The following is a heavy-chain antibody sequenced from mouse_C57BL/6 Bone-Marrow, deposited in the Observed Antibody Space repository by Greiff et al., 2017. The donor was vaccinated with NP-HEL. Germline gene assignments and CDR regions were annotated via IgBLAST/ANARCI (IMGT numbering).Heavy chain of an antibody. J-gene: IGHJ2*01. CDR2: IDPSDSYT. V-gene: IGHV1-69*01. Sequence: QVQLQQPGAELVMPGASVKLSCKASGYTFTSYWMHWVKQRPGQGLEWIGEIDPSDSYTNYNQKFKGKSTLTVDKSSSTAYMQLSSLTSEDSAVYYCAREFLITTVVAPFDCWGQGTTLTVSS. CDR1: GYTFTSYW. D-gene: IGHD1-1*01. CDR3: AREFLITTVVAPFDC.